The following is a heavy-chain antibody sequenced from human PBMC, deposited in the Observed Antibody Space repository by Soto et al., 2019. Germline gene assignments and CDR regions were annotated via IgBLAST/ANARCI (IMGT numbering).Heavy chain of an antibody. CDR2: IIPIFGTA. V-gene: IGHV1-69*01. J-gene: IGHJ5*02. Sequence: QVQLVQSGAEGKKPGSSVKVSCKASGGTFSSYAISWVRQAPGQGLEWMGGIIPIFGTANYAQKFQGRVTITADEATSTAYMELSSLRSEDTAVYYCARTIVVVPAAITSWFDPWGQGTLVTVSS. D-gene: IGHD2-2*02. CDR1: GGTFSSYA. CDR3: ARTIVVVPAAITSWFDP.